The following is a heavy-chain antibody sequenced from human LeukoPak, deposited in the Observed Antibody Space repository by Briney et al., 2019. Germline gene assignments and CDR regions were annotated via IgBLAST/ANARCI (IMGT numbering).Heavy chain of an antibody. CDR3: ARDHSIAAAGPTLEVNWFDP. J-gene: IGHJ5*02. D-gene: IGHD6-13*01. CDR1: GYTFTSYG. Sequence: GASVKVSCKASGYTFTSYGISWVRQAPGQGLEWMGWISAYNGNTNYAQKLQGRVTMTTDTSTSTAYMELRSLRSDDTAVYYCARDHSIAAAGPTLEVNWFDPWGQGTPVTVSS. V-gene: IGHV1-18*01. CDR2: ISAYNGNT.